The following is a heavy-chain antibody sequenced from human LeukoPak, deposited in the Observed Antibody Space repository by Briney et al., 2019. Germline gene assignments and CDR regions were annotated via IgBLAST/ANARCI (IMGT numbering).Heavy chain of an antibody. D-gene: IGHD3-3*01. CDR2: ISAYNGIT. V-gene: IGHV1-18*01. CDR1: GYTFTSYG. Sequence: ASVKVSCKASGYTFTSYGISWVRQAPGQGLEWMGWISAYNGITNYAQKLQGRVTMTTDTSTSTAYMELRSLRSDDTAVYYCARDGQDFWSGYGPYFDYWGQGTLVTVSS. J-gene: IGHJ4*02. CDR3: ARDGQDFWSGYGPYFDY.